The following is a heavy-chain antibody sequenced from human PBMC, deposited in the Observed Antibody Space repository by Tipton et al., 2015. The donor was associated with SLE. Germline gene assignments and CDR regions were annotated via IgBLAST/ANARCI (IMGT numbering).Heavy chain of an antibody. J-gene: IGHJ4*02. Sequence: TLSLTCTVSGGSISGSSYYWGWIRQPPGKGLEWIGSIYYSGSTYYNPSLKSRVTISVDTSKNQFSLKLSSVTAADTAVYYCARAPYYDFWSGYAPAYFDYWGQGTLVTVSS. CDR2: IYYSGST. CDR1: GGSISGSSYY. V-gene: IGHV4-39*07. D-gene: IGHD3-3*01. CDR3: ARAPYYDFWSGYAPAYFDY.